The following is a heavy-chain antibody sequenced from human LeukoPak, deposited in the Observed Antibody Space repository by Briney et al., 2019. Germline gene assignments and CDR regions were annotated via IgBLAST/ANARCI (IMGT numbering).Heavy chain of an antibody. Sequence: ASVKVSCKASGYTFTSYGISWVRQAPGQGLEWIGWISAYNGNTNYAQKLQGRVTMTTDTSTSTAYMELRSLRSDDTAVYYCARERETAYDILTGGDFDYWGQGTLVTVSS. J-gene: IGHJ4*02. CDR2: ISAYNGNT. D-gene: IGHD3-9*01. CDR3: ARERETAYDILTGGDFDY. V-gene: IGHV1-18*01. CDR1: GYTFTSYG.